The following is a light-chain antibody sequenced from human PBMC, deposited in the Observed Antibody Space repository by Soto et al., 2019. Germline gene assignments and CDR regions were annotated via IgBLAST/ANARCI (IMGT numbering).Light chain of an antibody. J-gene: IGKJ1*01. CDR1: QSAGNF. CDR2: HTS. V-gene: IGKV3-11*01. CDR3: HQRQSWPRT. Sequence: EIVMTQSPATLSVSAGETASLSCRASQSAGNFLAWYQQKPGQAPRLLIYHTSNRTTGIPAGFSGSGSGTDFTLTISSLEPEDFAVYYCHQRQSWPRTFGQGTKVDIK.